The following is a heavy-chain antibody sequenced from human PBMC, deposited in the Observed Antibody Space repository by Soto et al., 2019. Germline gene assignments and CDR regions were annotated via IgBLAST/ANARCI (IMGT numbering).Heavy chain of an antibody. CDR2: ISGSGGST. D-gene: IGHD6-19*01. J-gene: IGHJ4*02. V-gene: IGHV3-23*01. CDR3: AKGSSGWSQFDY. Sequence: QTGGSLRLSCAASGFTFSSYAMSWVRQAPGKGLEWVSAISGSGGSTYYADSVKGRFTISRDNSKNTLYLQMNSLRAEDTAVYYCAKGSSGWSQFDYWGQGTLVTVSS. CDR1: GFTFSSYA.